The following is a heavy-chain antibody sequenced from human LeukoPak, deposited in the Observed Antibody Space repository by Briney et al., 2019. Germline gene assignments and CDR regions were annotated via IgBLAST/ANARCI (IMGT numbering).Heavy chain of an antibody. J-gene: IGHJ4*02. CDR1: GYTFTSYG. CDR3: ARLRPVTTFDY. CDR2: ISAYNGNT. Sequence: ASVKVSCKASGYTFTSYGISWVQQAAGQGLEWMGWISAYNGNTNYAQKLQGRVTMTTDTSTSTAYMELRSLRSDDTAVYYCARLRPVTTFDYWGQGTLVTVSS. V-gene: IGHV1-18*01. D-gene: IGHD4-17*01.